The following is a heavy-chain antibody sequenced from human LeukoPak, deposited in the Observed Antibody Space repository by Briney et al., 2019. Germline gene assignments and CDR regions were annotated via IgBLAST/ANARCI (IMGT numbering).Heavy chain of an antibody. Sequence: GRSLRLSCAASGFTFSSYGMHWVRQAPGKGLEWVAVISYDGSNKYYADSVKGRFTISRDNSKNTLYQQMNSLRAEDTAVYYCAKDRGSSGWYSDYWGQGTLVTVSS. CDR3: AKDRGSSGWYSDY. J-gene: IGHJ4*02. D-gene: IGHD6-19*01. CDR1: GFTFSSYG. V-gene: IGHV3-30*18. CDR2: ISYDGSNK.